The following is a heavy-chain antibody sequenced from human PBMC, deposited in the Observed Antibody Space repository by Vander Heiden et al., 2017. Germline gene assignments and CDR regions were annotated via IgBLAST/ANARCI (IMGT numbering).Heavy chain of an antibody. CDR2: IYYSGST. CDR1: GGSIRSNGYY. CDR3: ARTVAVAGTDWYFDL. V-gene: IGHV4-39*01. J-gene: IGHJ2*01. Sequence: QLQLQESGPGLVKPSETLSLTCTVSGGSIRSNGYYWGWIRQPPGKGLEWIANIYYSGSTYYSPSLKSRVTISVDTSKNLFSLRLRSVTAADTAVYYCARTVAVAGTDWYFDLWGRGTLVTVSS. D-gene: IGHD6-19*01.